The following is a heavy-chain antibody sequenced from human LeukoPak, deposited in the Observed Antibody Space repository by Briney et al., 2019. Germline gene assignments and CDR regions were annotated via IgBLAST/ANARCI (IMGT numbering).Heavy chain of an antibody. Sequence: SETLSLTCAVYGGSFSGYYWSWVRQSPGKGLEWMGEVNQSGSTNYNPSIKTRVTISVDTSKNQFSLRLSSVTAADTAVYYCARNSVEGWDFDLWGRGTLVTVSS. D-gene: IGHD2-21*01. CDR3: ARNSVEGWDFDL. CDR2: VNQSGST. V-gene: IGHV4-34*01. CDR1: GGSFSGYY. J-gene: IGHJ2*01.